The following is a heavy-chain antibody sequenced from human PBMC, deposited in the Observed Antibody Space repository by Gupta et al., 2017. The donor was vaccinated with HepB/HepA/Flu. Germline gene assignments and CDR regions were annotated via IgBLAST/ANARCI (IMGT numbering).Heavy chain of an antibody. CDR2: IRDAGSTI. J-gene: IGHJ4*02. CDR1: GITFSRYM. D-gene: IGHD3-10*01. CDR3: AKVDSVSGEF. Sequence: EMQLLESGGGLVQPGESLSLSCVASGITFSRYMMSGGRQAPGKGLEWVSYIRDAGSTIDYGDSVKGRFTISRDNFKNTLYLQMSSLRAEDTAVYYCAKVDSVSGEFWGQGTLVTVSS. V-gene: IGHV3-23*01.